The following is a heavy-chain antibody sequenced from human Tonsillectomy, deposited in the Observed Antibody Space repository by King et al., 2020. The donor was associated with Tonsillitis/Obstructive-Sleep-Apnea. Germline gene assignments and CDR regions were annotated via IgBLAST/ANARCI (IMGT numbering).Heavy chain of an antibody. Sequence: VQLVESGGGLVQPGGSLRLSCVASGFTFSKYAMSWVRQAPGKGLEWISGISASGGTTYYADSVKGRFTISRDNSKNTLYLQMNSLRAEDTAAYYCAKDGVITISGVAGVTFVFGGEGTMVTVPS. CDR3: AKDGVITISGVAGVTFVF. CDR2: ISASGGTT. D-gene: IGHD3-3*01. J-gene: IGHJ3*01. V-gene: IGHV3-23*04. CDR1: GFTFSKYA.